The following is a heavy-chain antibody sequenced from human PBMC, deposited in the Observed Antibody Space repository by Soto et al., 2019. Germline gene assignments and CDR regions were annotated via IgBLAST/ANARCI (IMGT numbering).Heavy chain of an antibody. CDR2: INHSGST. CDR3: ARVRDFWSGYLGRDWFDP. V-gene: IGHV4-34*01. Sequence: SETLSLTCAVDGGSFSGYYWSWIRQPPGKGLEWIGEINHSGSTNYNPSLKSRVTISVDTSKNQFSLKLSSVTAADTAVYYCARVRDFWSGYLGRDWFDPWGQGTLVTVSS. CDR1: GGSFSGYY. D-gene: IGHD3-3*01. J-gene: IGHJ5*02.